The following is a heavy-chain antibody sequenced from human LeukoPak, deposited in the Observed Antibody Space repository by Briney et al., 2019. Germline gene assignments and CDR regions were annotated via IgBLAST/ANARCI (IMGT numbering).Heavy chain of an antibody. D-gene: IGHD1-26*01. Sequence: SETLSLTRAVYGGSFSGYYWSWIRQPPGKGLEWIGEINHSGSTNYNPSLKSRVTISVDTSKNQFSLKLSSVTAADTAVYYCARGWATIFDYWGQGTLVTVSS. CDR3: ARGWATIFDY. CDR2: INHSGST. CDR1: GGSFSGYY. J-gene: IGHJ4*02. V-gene: IGHV4-34*01.